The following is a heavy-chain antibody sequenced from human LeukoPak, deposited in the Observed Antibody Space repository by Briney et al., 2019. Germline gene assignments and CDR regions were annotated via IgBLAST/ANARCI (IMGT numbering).Heavy chain of an antibody. V-gene: IGHV5-51*01. J-gene: IGHJ4*02. Sequence: GESLKISCKGSGYSFTSYWIGWVRQMPGKGLEWMGIIYPGDSDTRYSPSFQGQVTISADKSISTAYLQWSSLKASDTALYYCARLPGYYYDSSGYYVDYWGQGTLVTVSS. CDR1: GYSFTSYW. CDR3: ARLPGYYYDSSGYYVDY. CDR2: IYPGDSDT. D-gene: IGHD3-22*01.